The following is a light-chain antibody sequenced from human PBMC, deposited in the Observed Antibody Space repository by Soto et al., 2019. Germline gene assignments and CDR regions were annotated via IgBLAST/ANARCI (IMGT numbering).Light chain of an antibody. J-gene: IGLJ2*01. Sequence: QSVLTQPSSVSGAPGQRVTISCTGSSSNIGALYDVNWYQQLPGTAPKLLIYDNNNRPSGVPDRFSGSKSGTSASLAITGLQAEDEADYYCQSYDNSLSGHVVFGGGTKVTVL. CDR3: QSYDNSLSGHVV. CDR1: SSNIGALYD. V-gene: IGLV1-40*01. CDR2: DNN.